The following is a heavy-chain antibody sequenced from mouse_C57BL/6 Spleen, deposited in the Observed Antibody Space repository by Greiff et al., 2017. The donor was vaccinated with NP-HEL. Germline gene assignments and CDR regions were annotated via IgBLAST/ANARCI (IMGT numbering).Heavy chain of an antibody. V-gene: IGHV1-82*01. D-gene: IGHD1-1*01. J-gene: IGHJ1*03. CDR2: IYPGDGDT. Sequence: QVQLQQSGPELVKPGASVKISCKASGYAFSSSWMNWVKQRPGKGLEWIGRIYPGDGDTNYNGKFKGKATLTADKSSSTAYMQLSSLTSEDSAVYFCARDPYYGSSHWYFDVWGTGTTVTVSS. CDR1: GYAFSSSW. CDR3: ARDPYYGSSHWYFDV.